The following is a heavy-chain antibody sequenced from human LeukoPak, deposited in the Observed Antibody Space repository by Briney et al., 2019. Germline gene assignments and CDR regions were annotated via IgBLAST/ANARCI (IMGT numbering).Heavy chain of an antibody. D-gene: IGHD3-10*01. V-gene: IGHV4-59*01. CDR2: IYYSGST. J-gene: IGHJ4*02. CDR3: ARERPGSIWSAFDY. Sequence: SETLSLTCAVYGGSFSGYYWSWIRQPPGKGLEWIGYIYYSGSTNYNPSLKSRVTISVDTSKNQFSLKLSSVTAADTAVYYCARERPGSIWSAFDYWGQGTLVTVSS. CDR1: GGSFSGYY.